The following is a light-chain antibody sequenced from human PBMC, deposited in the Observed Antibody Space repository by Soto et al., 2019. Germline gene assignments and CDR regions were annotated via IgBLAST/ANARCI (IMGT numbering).Light chain of an antibody. J-gene: IGLJ2*01. CDR2: EVS. CDR3: SSSTTTSALVI. Sequence: QSALTQPASVSGSPGQSITISCTGTSSDFGGYNYVSWYQQHPGKAPKLIIYEVSNRPSGVSNRFSGSKSGNTASLSISGLQTEDEADYYCSSSTTTSALVIFGGGTMLTVL. V-gene: IGLV2-14*01. CDR1: SSDFGGYNY.